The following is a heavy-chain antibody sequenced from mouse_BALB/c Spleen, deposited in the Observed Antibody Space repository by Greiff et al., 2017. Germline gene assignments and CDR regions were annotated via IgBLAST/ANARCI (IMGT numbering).Heavy chain of an antibody. CDR1: GYSITSGY. CDR3: ARTVRAGYYYAMDY. J-gene: IGHJ4*01. Sequence: EVKLVESGPSLVKPSQTLSLTCSVTGYSITSGYWNWIRKFPGNKLEYMGYISYSGSTYYNPSLKSRISITRDTSKNQYYLQLNSVTTEDTATYYCARTVRAGYYYAMDYWGQETSVTVSS. CDR2: ISYSGST. V-gene: IGHV3-8*02. D-gene: IGHD1-1*01.